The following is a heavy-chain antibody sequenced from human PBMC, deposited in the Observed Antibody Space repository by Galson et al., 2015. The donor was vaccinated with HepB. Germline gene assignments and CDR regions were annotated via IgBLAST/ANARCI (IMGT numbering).Heavy chain of an antibody. CDR3: ARVPPRYSSGWWGDY. J-gene: IGHJ4*02. CDR2: ISAYNGNT. CDR1: GYTFTSYY. Sequence: SVKVSCKASGYTFTSYYMHWVRQAPGQGLEWMGWISAYNGNTNYAQNLQGRVTMTTDTSTSTAYMELRSLRSDDTAVYYCARVPPRYSSGWWGDYWGQGTLVTVSS. D-gene: IGHD6-19*01. V-gene: IGHV1-18*04.